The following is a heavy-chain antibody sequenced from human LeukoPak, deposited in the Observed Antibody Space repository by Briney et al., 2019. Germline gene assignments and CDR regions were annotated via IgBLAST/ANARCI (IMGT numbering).Heavy chain of an antibody. CDR2: IYSGGST. Sequence: GGSLRLSCAASGFTVSNNYMSWVRQAPGKGLEWVSVIYSGGSTYYADSVKGRFTIPRDNSKNTLYLQMNSLRAEDTAVYYCARTSLTYYYDSSGYLPADYWGQGTLVTVSS. D-gene: IGHD3-22*01. CDR1: GFTVSNNY. V-gene: IGHV3-53*01. CDR3: ARTSLTYYYDSSGYLPADY. J-gene: IGHJ4*02.